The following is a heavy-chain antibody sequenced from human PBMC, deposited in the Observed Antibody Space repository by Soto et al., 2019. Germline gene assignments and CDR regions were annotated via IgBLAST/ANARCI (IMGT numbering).Heavy chain of an antibody. CDR2: ISGSSGNT. CDR3: ARGGKGEMFDY. J-gene: IGHJ4*02. Sequence: QVQLLQSGAEVTKPGASVKISCEASGYTFTSYGITWVRQAPGQGLEWVGWISGSSGNTDYAQMLQGRVTMTTDTSRTAAYMVLRGLRSDDTAIYYWARGGKGEMFDYWGQGTLVTVSS. CDR1: GYTFTSYG. V-gene: IGHV1-18*01. D-gene: IGHD3-16*01.